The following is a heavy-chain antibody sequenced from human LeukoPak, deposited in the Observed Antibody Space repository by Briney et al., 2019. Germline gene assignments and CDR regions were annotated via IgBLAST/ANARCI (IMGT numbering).Heavy chain of an antibody. CDR2: ISSSSSYI. J-gene: IGHJ4*02. D-gene: IGHD2-2*01. Sequence: PGGSLRLSCAASGFTFSSYSMNWVRQAPGKGLEWVSSISSSSSYIYYADSVKGRFTISRDNAKNSLYLQMNSLRAEDTAVYYCARLSGGDCSSTSCYLFDYWGQGTLVTVSS. V-gene: IGHV3-21*01. CDR1: GFTFSSYS. CDR3: ARLSGGDCSSTSCYLFDY.